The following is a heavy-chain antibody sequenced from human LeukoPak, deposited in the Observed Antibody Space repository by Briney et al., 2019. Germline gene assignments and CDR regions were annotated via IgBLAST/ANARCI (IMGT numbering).Heavy chain of an antibody. D-gene: IGHD3-3*01. CDR3: ARYVSALNYDFWSGYSSWFDP. CDR2: IYYSGST. CDR1: GGSISSHY. Sequence: SETLSLTYTVSGGSISSHYWSWIRQPPGKGLEWIGYIYYSGSTNYNPSLKSRVTISVDTSKNQFSLKLSSVTAADTAVYYCARYVSALNYDFWSGYSSWFDPWGQGTLVTVSS. V-gene: IGHV4-59*11. J-gene: IGHJ5*02.